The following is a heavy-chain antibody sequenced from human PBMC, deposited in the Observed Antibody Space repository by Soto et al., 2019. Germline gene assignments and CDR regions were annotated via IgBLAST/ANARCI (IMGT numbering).Heavy chain of an antibody. CDR2: ISTYDGTT. J-gene: IGHJ5*02. V-gene: IGHV1-18*01. D-gene: IGHD6-6*01. CDR3: ARKSSSSSSFHP. Sequence: QVQLVQSGAEVKKPGASVKVSCKASGYTFNTYGISWVRQAPGQGLEWMGWISTYDGTTYYAQRFQGRVTLTTDPSTTTAYMELKSMRSDDTAVYYCARKSSSSSSFHPWGQGTLVTVSS. CDR1: GYTFNTYG.